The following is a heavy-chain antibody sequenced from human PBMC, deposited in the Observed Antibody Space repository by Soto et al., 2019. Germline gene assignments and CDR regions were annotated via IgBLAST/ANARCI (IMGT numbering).Heavy chain of an antibody. CDR3: ARDPYLGDHQY. D-gene: IGHD3-16*01. CDR1: GYTFTTYG. V-gene: IGHV1-18*01. Sequence: QVQLVQSGGEVKKPGASVKVSCKTSGYTFTTYGISWVRQAPGQGLEWVGWISAYSGKTHYAQKFQDKVTTTPDTSTNTAYLELRSLRSDDTAVYYCARDPYLGDHQYWGQGTLVTVSS. J-gene: IGHJ4*02. CDR2: ISAYSGKT.